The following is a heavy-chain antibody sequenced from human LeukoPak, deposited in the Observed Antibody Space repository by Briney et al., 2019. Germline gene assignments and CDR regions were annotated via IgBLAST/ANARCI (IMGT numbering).Heavy chain of an antibody. V-gene: IGHV3-20*04. D-gene: IGHD2-2*01. Sequence: GGFLRLTCAASGFTFSRYGMSWVRHAPGKGLEWVSGINWDGGSTGYADSVKGRFTISRDNAKSSLYLQMNSLRAEDTALYYCAGADCSTTSCSYTDYWGQGTLVTVSS. CDR1: GFTFSRYG. J-gene: IGHJ4*02. CDR3: AGADCSTTSCSYTDY. CDR2: INWDGGST.